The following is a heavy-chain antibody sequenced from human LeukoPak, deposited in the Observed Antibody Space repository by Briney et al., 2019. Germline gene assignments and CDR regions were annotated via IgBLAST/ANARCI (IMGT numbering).Heavy chain of an antibody. V-gene: IGHV1-8*03. CDR3: ARHGGYSYGVDY. D-gene: IGHD5-18*01. CDR1: GYTFTSYD. CDR2: MNPNSGNT. Sequence: ASVKVSCKASGYTFTSYDINWVRQATGQGLEWMGWMNPNSGNTGYAQKFQGRVTITRNTSISTAYMELSSQRSEDTAVYYCARHGGYSYGVDYWGQGTLVTVSS. J-gene: IGHJ4*02.